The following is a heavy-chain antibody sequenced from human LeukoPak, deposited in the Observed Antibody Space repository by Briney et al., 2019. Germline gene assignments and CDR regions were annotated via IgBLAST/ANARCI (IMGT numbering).Heavy chain of an antibody. D-gene: IGHD3-9*01. Sequence: GGSLRLSCAASGFTFSSYAMSWVRQAPGKGLEWVSAISGSGGSTYYADSVKGRFTISRDNSKNTLYLQMNSLRAEDTAVYYCARTYYDILTGYNPYFDYWGQRILVTVSS. CDR2: ISGSGGST. CDR3: ARTYYDILTGYNPYFDY. CDR1: GFTFSSYA. J-gene: IGHJ4*02. V-gene: IGHV3-23*01.